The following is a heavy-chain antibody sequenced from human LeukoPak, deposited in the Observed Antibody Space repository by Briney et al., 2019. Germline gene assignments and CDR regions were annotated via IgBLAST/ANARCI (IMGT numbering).Heavy chain of an antibody. CDR1: GYTFTSYG. V-gene: IGHV1-18*01. Sequence: ASVKVSCKASGYTFTSYGISWVRQAPGQGLEWMGWISAYNGNTNYAQKLQGRVTMTTDTSMSTAYVELRSLRSDDTAVYYCARDELELLGVLFYYYGMDVWGQGTTVTVSS. J-gene: IGHJ6*02. CDR3: ARDELELLGVLFYYYGMDV. CDR2: ISAYNGNT. D-gene: IGHD1-7*01.